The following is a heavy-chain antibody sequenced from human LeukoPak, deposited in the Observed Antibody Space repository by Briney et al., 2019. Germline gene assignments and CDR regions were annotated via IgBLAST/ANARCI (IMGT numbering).Heavy chain of an antibody. CDR2: VYYSGRT. CDR3: ARQGSAYYFDF. CDR1: GGFISISSYY. V-gene: IGHV4-39*01. D-gene: IGHD2-15*01. J-gene: IGHJ4*02. Sequence: KASETLSLTCTVSGGFISISSYYWGWIRQPPGKELQWIASVYYSGRTNYSPSLKSRVTISVDTSEKQFSLQLNSVTAADTAVYYCARQGSAYYFDFWGQGLLVTVSS.